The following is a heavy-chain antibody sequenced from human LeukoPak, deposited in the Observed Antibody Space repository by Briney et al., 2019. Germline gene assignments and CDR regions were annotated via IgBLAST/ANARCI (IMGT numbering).Heavy chain of an antibody. CDR1: GFTFIDHY. CDR3: STDRGLTMIRGLPFDY. Sequence: GGSLRLSCAASGFTFIDHYMDWVRQAPGKGLEWVGRIKSKADGGTADYAAPVNDRFTISRDDSKNTLYLDMNSLKSEDTAVYYCSTDRGLTMIRGLPFDYWGQGTLVTVSS. J-gene: IGHJ4*02. V-gene: IGHV3-15*01. D-gene: IGHD3-10*01. CDR2: IKSKADGGTA.